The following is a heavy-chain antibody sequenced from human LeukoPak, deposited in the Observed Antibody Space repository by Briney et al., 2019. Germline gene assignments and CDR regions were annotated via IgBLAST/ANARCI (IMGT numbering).Heavy chain of an antibody. CDR2: INVEGNYI. D-gene: IGHD3-22*01. CDR3: ARDLTGPYDH. J-gene: IGHJ4*02. V-gene: IGHV3-74*01. CDR1: GFTVSRFW. Sequence: PGGSLRLFCAASGFTVSRFWMHWVRQAPGKGLEWVARINVEGNYIDYAESVKGRFTISRDSGKSTLYLQMNSLRAEDTAVYSCARDLTGPYDHWGQGTLVTVSS.